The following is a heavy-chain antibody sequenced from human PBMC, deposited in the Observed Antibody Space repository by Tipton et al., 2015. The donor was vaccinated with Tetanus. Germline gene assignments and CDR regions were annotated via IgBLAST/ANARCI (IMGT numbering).Heavy chain of an antibody. CDR3: ARGATITGTTSPDAFDI. D-gene: IGHD1-7*01. CDR2: IYYSGST. Sequence: TLSLTCTVSGGSISSSSYYWGWIRQPPGKGLEWIGSIYYSGSTYYNPPLKSRVTISVDTSKNQFPLKLSSVTAADTAVYYCARGATITGTTSPDAFDIWGQGTMVTVSS. J-gene: IGHJ3*02. CDR1: GGSISSSSYY. V-gene: IGHV4-39*01.